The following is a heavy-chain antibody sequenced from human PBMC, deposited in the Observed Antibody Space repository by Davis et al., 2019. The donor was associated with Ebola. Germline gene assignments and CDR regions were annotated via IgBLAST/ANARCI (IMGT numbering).Heavy chain of an antibody. CDR3: ARAEDIVLMVSPLGY. CDR2: INAGNGNT. J-gene: IGHJ4*02. Sequence: ASVKVSCKASGYTFTSYAMHWVRQAPGQRLEWMGWINAGNGNTKYSQKFQGRVTITRDTSASTAYMELSSLRSEDTAVYYCARAEDIVLMVSPLGYWGQGTLVTVSS. CDR1: GYTFTSYA. D-gene: IGHD2-8*01. V-gene: IGHV1-3*01.